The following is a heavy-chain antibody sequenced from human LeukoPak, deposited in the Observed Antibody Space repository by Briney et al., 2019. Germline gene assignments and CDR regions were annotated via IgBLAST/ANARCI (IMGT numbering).Heavy chain of an antibody. V-gene: IGHV1-2*02. CDR2: INPNSGGI. J-gene: IGHJ4*02. D-gene: IGHD5-12*01. Sequence: GASVKVSCKASGYTFTGYYMHWVRQAPGQGLEWMGWINPNSGGINYAQKFQGRVTMTRDTSISTAYMELSRLRSDDTAVYYCARHPGYSGYDFDYWGQGTLVTVSS. CDR1: GYTFTGYY. CDR3: ARHPGYSGYDFDY.